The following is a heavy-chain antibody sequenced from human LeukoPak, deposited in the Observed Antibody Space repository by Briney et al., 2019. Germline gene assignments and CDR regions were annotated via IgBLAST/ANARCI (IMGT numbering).Heavy chain of an antibody. V-gene: IGHV1-2*02. J-gene: IGHJ5*02. CDR1: GYTFTDYY. CDR3: ATNILVRDIINWFDP. D-gene: IGHD3-10*01. Sequence: GASVKVSCRASGYTFTDYYIHWVRQAPGQGLEWMGWINPNSGGPNYAQKFQGRVTMTRDTSISTAYMELSSLRYDDTAVYYCATNILVRDIINWFDPWGQGTLVTVSS. CDR2: INPNSGGP.